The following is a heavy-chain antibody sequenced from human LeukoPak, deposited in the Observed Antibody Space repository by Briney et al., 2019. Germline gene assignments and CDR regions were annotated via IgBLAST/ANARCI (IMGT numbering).Heavy chain of an antibody. CDR2: VYYSGTT. J-gene: IGHJ6*03. CDR3: ARASGSYSYPRYYYMDV. Sequence: PSETLSLTCTVSGGSVSSSSSYWAWIRQPPGRGLEWIGSVYYSGTTYYNTSLESRVTISVDTSKNQFSLKLSSVTAADTAVYYCARASGSYSYPRYYYMDVWGKGTTVTVSS. CDR1: GGSVSSSSSY. V-gene: IGHV4-39*07. D-gene: IGHD1-26*01.